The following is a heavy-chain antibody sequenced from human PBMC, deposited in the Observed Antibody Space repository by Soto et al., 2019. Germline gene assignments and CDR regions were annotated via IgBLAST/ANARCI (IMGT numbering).Heavy chain of an antibody. CDR2: ISWNSGSI. D-gene: IGHD3-10*01. J-gene: IGHJ4*02. CDR3: TKASSSSYYYGFDY. Sequence: PGGSLRLSCAASGFTFDDYAMHWVRQGPGKGLEWVSGISWNSGSIGYADSVKGRFTISRDNAKNSLYLQMNSLRGEDTALYYCTKASSSSYYYGFDYWGQGTLVTVSS. V-gene: IGHV3-9*01. CDR1: GFTFDDYA.